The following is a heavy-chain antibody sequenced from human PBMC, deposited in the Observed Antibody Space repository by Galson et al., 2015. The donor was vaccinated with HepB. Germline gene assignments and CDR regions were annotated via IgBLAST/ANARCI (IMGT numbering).Heavy chain of an antibody. Sequence: SLRLSCAASGFTFSSYTMTWVRQGPGKGLEWVSGISGRSGVTHYADSVQGRFTISRDNSKNTLYLQMNSLRAEDTAVYYCAKRLRRDYGPYYMDVWGKGTTVTVSS. CDR2: ISGRSGVT. D-gene: IGHD4-17*01. J-gene: IGHJ6*03. CDR3: AKRLRRDYGPYYMDV. V-gene: IGHV3-23*01. CDR1: GFTFSSYT.